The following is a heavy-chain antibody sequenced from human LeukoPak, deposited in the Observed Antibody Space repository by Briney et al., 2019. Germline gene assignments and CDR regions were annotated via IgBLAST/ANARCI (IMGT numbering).Heavy chain of an antibody. Sequence: SETLSRTCTVSGASISSYYWSWIRQPPGKGLEWIGYIYYSGSSNYNPSLKSRVTISVDTSKNQFSLKLSSVTAADTAVYYCARQAYYYDNSGAYWYFDLWGRGTLVTVSS. V-gene: IGHV4-59*08. J-gene: IGHJ2*01. D-gene: IGHD3-22*01. CDR3: ARQAYYYDNSGAYWYFDL. CDR2: IYYSGSS. CDR1: GASISSYY.